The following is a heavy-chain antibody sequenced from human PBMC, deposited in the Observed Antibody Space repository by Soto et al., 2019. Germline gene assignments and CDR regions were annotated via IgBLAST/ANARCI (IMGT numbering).Heavy chain of an antibody. CDR2: IKPEDGTT. V-gene: IGHV1-46*01. CDR1: GLIFTRFY. D-gene: IGHD3-3*01. Sequence: QVQLVQSGAEVKKPGASVKVSCEASGLIFTRFYRQLVRHTPGQGHVWLGIIKPEDGTTYYAQSYRGRLIITSDTSKMTVYMVMSGLTSEDAVDYYCSRDRDFVDFSYDLWGQGTLVTVSS. J-gene: IGHJ5*02. CDR3: SRDRDFVDFSYDL.